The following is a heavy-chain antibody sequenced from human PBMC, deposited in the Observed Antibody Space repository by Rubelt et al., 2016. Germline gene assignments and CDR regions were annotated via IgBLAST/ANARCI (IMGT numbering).Heavy chain of an antibody. CDR3: ARHGGWELPGVRDY. Sequence: QVRPQQWGAGLLKPSETLSLTCAVYGDSFSGFYWSWIRQPPGKGLEWIGEINHGGSTNFNPSLKSRLTMSVDTSKSQFSLNLTSVTAAVTAVYYCARHGGWELPGVRDYWGQGTLVTVSS. CDR2: INHGGST. V-gene: IGHV4-34*02. D-gene: IGHD1-26*01. J-gene: IGHJ4*02. CDR1: GDSFSGFY.